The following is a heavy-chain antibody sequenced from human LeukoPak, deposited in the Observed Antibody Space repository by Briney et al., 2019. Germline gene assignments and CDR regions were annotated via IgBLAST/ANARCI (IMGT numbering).Heavy chain of an antibody. D-gene: IGHD6-19*01. CDR2: ISAYNGNT. J-gene: IGHJ5*02. Sequence: ASVKVSCKASGYTFTSYGISWVRQAPGQGLEWMAWISAYNGNTNYAQKLQGRVTMTTDTSTSTAYMELRSLRSDDTAVYYCARDRLRVAVTQYNWFDPWGQGTLVTVSS. CDR3: ARDRLRVAVTQYNWFDP. CDR1: GYTFTSYG. V-gene: IGHV1-18*01.